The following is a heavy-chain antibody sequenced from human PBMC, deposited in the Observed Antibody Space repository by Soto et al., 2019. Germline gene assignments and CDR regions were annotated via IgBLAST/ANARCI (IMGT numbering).Heavy chain of an antibody. D-gene: IGHD6-19*01. CDR3: ARSRGIAVAGNWFDP. J-gene: IGHJ5*02. Sequence: QVQLVQPGAEVKKPGASVKVSCKASAYTFTSYGISWVRQAPGQGLEWMGWISAYNGNTNYAQKLQGRVTMTTDTSTSTAYMELRSLRSDDTAVYYCARSRGIAVAGNWFDPWGQGTLVTVSS. CDR1: AYTFTSYG. V-gene: IGHV1-18*01. CDR2: ISAYNGNT.